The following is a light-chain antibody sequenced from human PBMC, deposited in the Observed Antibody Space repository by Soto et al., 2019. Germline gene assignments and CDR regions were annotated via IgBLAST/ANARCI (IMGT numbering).Light chain of an antibody. CDR1: SSNIGSNY. V-gene: IGLV1-47*01. CDR3: AAWDDGLSGPV. CDR2: RNN. Sequence: QSVLTQPPSASGTPGQRVTISCSGSSSNIGSNYVYWYQQLPGTAPKLLIYRNNQRPSGVPDRFSGSKSGTSASLAISGLRSEDEADYYCAAWDDGLSGPVFGGGTQVTVL. J-gene: IGLJ3*02.